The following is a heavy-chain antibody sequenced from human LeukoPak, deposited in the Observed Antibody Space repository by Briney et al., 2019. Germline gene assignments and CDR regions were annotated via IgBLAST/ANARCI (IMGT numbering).Heavy chain of an antibody. J-gene: IGHJ3*01. CDR2: IYPSDSDT. CDR3: ARPHMAAAGNAFDL. Sequence: PGESLKISCQGSEYNFANYWIAWVRQMPGKGLEWMGTIYPSDSDTRYSPSFQGQVTISVDKSIKTAYLQWSSLKASDTAMYYCARPHMAAAGNAFDLWGQGTMVTVSS. D-gene: IGHD6-13*01. CDR1: EYNFANYW. V-gene: IGHV5-51*01.